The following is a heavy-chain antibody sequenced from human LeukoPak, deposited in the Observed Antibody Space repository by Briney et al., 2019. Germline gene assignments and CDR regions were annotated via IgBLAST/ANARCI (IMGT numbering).Heavy chain of an antibody. D-gene: IGHD6-19*01. V-gene: IGHV4-34*01. J-gene: IGHJ4*02. Sequence: SETLSLTCAVYGGSFSGYYWSWIRQPPGKGLEWIGEINHSGSTNYSPSLKSRVTISVDTSKNQFSLKLSSVTAADTAVYYCARSSSGWHFDYWGQGTLVTVSS. CDR2: INHSGST. CDR1: GGSFSGYY. CDR3: ARSSSGWHFDY.